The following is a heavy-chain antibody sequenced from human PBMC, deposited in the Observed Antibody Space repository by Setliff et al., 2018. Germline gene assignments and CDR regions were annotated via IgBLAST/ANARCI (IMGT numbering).Heavy chain of an antibody. CDR1: GASITSGTYY. CDR2: IHASGSA. J-gene: IGHJ4*02. CDR3: TRAEAYGFGGDY. Sequence: PSETLSLTCSVSGASITSGTYYWSWIRQPAGKGLEWIGRIHASGSAHYNPSLQSRVTISGDTSKNEFSLRMNSVTAADTAVYYCTRAEAYGFGGDYWGQGILVTVSS. V-gene: IGHV4-61*02. D-gene: IGHD3-10*01.